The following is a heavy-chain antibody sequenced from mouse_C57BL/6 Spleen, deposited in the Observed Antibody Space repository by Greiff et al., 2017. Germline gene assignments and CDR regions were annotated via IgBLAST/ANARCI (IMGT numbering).Heavy chain of an antibody. V-gene: IGHV1-53*01. J-gene: IGHJ4*01. CDR3: ARGGTITTVVAGAMDY. D-gene: IGHD1-1*01. Sequence: QVQLQQPGTELVKPGASVKLSCKASGYTFTSYWMHWVKQRPGQGLEWIGNINPSNGGTNYNEKFKSKATLTVDKSSSTAYMQLSSLTSEDSAVYYCARGGTITTVVAGAMDYWGKGTSVTVSS. CDR2: INPSNGGT. CDR1: GYTFTSYW.